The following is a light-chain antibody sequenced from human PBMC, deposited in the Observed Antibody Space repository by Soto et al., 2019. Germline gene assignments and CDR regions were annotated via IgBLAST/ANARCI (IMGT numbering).Light chain of an antibody. CDR3: QQRSNWPPYT. CDR1: QSVSSN. V-gene: IGKV3-15*01. CDR2: GAS. J-gene: IGKJ2*01. Sequence: EIVMTQSPATLSVSPGDRATLSCRASQSVSSNLAWYQQKPGQAPRLLIYGASTRATGIPARFSGSGSGTEFTLTISSLQSEGFAVYYCQQRSNWPPYTFGQGTKLEIK.